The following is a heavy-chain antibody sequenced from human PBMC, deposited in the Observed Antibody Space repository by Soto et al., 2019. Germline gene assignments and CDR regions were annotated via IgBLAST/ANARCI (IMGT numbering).Heavy chain of an antibody. CDR2: ISAYNGNT. Sequence: ASVKVSCKASGYTFTSYGISWVRQAPGQGLEWMGWISAYNGNTNYAQKLQDRVTMTTDTSTSTAYMELRSLRSDDTAVYYCARDLGVTIFGVVIRSYYYGMDVWGQGTTVTVSS. J-gene: IGHJ6*02. D-gene: IGHD3-3*01. V-gene: IGHV1-18*04. CDR3: ARDLGVTIFGVVIRSYYYGMDV. CDR1: GYTFTSYG.